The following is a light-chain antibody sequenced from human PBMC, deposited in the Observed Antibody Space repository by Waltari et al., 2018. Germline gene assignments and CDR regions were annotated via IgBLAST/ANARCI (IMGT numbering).Light chain of an antibody. J-gene: IGKJ4*01. CDR1: QGTGRS. CDR3: QQLIDYPLT. Sequence: DIQLTQSPSFLSASVGDRVTITSRASQGTGRSLAWYQQKPGKTPKVLIYAASTLQSRVPSRFSGSGSRTEFTLTISSLQPEDFATYYCQQLIDYPLTFGGGTKVEIK. CDR2: AAS. V-gene: IGKV1-9*01.